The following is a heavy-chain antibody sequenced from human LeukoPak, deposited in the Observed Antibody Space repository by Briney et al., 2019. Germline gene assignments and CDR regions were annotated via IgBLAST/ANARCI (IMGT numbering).Heavy chain of an antibody. CDR2: INHSGST. Sequence: PSETLSLTCAVYGGSFSGYYWSWIRQPPGKGLEWIGEINHSGSTNYNPSLKSRVTISVDTSKNQFSLKLSSVTAADTAVYYCASPRIAARPDYYYYMDVWGKGTTVTVSS. CDR3: ASPRIAARPDYYYYMDV. J-gene: IGHJ6*03. D-gene: IGHD6-6*01. V-gene: IGHV4-34*01. CDR1: GGSFSGYY.